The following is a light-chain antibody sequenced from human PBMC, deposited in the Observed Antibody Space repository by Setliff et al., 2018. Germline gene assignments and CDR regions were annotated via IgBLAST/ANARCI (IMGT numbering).Light chain of an antibody. V-gene: IGLV2-14*03. J-gene: IGLJ1*01. Sequence: QSALTQPASVSGSPGQSITISCTGTSSDVGGYNYVSWYQQHPGKAPKLMIYDVSNRPSGVSNRFSGSKSGNTASLTISGLQAEDEADYYCSSYSTRTSLDVFGTGTKV. CDR1: SSDVGGYNY. CDR3: SSYSTRTSLDV. CDR2: DVS.